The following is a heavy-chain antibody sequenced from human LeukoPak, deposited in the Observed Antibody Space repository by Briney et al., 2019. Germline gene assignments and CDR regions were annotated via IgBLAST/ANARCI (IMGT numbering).Heavy chain of an antibody. V-gene: IGHV3-23*01. J-gene: IGHJ4*02. Sequence: GGSLRLSCAASGFTFSSYAMSWVRQAPGKGLGWVSAISGSGGSTYYADSVKGRFTISRDNSKNTLYLQMNSLRAEDTAVYYCAKVCAGCSGYVGFDYWGQGTLVTVSS. CDR3: AKVCAGCSGYVGFDY. CDR1: GFTFSSYA. D-gene: IGHD5-12*01. CDR2: ISGSGGST.